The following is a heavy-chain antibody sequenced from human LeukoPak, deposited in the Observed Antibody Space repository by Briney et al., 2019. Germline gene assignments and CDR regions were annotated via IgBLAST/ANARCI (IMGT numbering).Heavy chain of an antibody. V-gene: IGHV3-30*18. J-gene: IGHJ4*02. CDR1: GFTFSSYG. CDR3: AKIMASSGHFDY. CDR2: ISYDGSNK. D-gene: IGHD6-19*01. Sequence: GGSLRLSCAASGFTFSSYGMHWVRQAPGKGLEWVAVISYDGSNKYYADSVKGRFTISRDNSKNTLYLQMNSLRAEDTAVYYCAKIMASSGHFDYWGQGTLVTVSS.